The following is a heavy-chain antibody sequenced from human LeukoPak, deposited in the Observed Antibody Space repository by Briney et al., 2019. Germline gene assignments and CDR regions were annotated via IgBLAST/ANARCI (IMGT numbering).Heavy chain of an antibody. CDR3: ASVTYSDYNDFDY. CDR1: GYTFTALF. J-gene: IGHJ4*02. Sequence: GASVKVSCKTSGYTFTALFMHWVRQAPGQGLEWMGWIKPDSGGTNYAQKFQGRVAMTRDTSISTAYMELSSLSTDDTAVYYCASVTYSDYNDFDYWGQGTLVTVSS. CDR2: IKPDSGGT. D-gene: IGHD5-12*01. V-gene: IGHV1-2*02.